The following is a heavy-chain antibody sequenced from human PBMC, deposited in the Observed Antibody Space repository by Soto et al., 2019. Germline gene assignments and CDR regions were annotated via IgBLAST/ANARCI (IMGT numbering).Heavy chain of an antibody. V-gene: IGHV1-69*01. D-gene: IGHD2-21*02. CDR2: IIPIFGTT. CDR3: ARGLYCGGGCYSHFEY. CDR1: GGTFSNYP. J-gene: IGHJ4*02. Sequence: VQLVQSGAEVKKPGSSVKVSCKASGGTFSNYPFIWVRQAPGQGLDWMGGIIPIFGTTDYGQRFQGRVTITADESTNTAYMELSSMRSDDTAVYYCARGLYCGGGCYSHFEYWGQGTMVNVSS.